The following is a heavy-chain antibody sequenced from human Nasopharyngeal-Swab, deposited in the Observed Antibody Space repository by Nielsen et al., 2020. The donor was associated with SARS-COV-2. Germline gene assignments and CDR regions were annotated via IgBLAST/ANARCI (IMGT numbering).Heavy chain of an antibody. V-gene: IGHV4-38-2*01. CDR2: IYHSGST. J-gene: IGHJ3*02. D-gene: IGHD3-10*01. CDR3: ARPGVWFGELKNDAFDI. Sequence: RQAPGKGLEWIGSIYHSGSTYYNPSLKSRVTISVDTSKNQFSLKLSSVTAAGTAVYYCARPGVWFGELKNDAFDIWGQGTMVTVSS.